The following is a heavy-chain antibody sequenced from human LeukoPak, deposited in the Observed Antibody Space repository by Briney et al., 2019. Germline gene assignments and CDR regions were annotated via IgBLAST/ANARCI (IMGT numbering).Heavy chain of an antibody. J-gene: IGHJ5*02. CDR1: GGTFSSYT. CDR2: IIPILGIA. Sequence: SVKVSCKASGGTFSSYTISRVRQAPGQGLEWMGRIIPILGIANYAQKFQGRVTITADKPTSTAYMELSSLRSEDTAVYYCARDEQYCGGDCYFWFDPWGQGTLVTVSS. D-gene: IGHD2-21*02. CDR3: ARDEQYCGGDCYFWFDP. V-gene: IGHV1-69*04.